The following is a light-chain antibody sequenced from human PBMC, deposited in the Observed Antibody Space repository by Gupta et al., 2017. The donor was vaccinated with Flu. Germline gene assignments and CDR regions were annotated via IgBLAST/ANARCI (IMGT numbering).Light chain of an antibody. CDR2: EGN. CDR1: SSDVGGYNL. V-gene: IGLV2-23*01. CDR3: CSYAGVSTFYV. J-gene: IGLJ1*01. Sequence: SALTQPASVSGSPGQSTTISCTGTSSDVGGYNLVSWYQQEPGKAPKLMIYEGNKRPSGVSNRFSGSKPGNTASLTIAGLQAEDEADYYCCSYAGVSTFYVFGTGTKVTVL.